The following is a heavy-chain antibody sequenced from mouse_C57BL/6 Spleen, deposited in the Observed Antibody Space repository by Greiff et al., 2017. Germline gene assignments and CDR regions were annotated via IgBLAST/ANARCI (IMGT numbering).Heavy chain of an antibody. CDR1: GYTFTDYN. CDR3: TRNYDGWFDY. Sequence: EVQLQQSGPELVKPGASVKIPCKASGYTFTDYNMDWVKQSHGKSLEWIGDINPNNGGTIYNQKFKGKATLTVEKSSSTAYMELRSLTSEDTAVYYGTRNYDGWFDYWGQGTLVTVSA. CDR2: INPNNGGT. J-gene: IGHJ3*01. V-gene: IGHV1-18*01. D-gene: IGHD2-4*01.